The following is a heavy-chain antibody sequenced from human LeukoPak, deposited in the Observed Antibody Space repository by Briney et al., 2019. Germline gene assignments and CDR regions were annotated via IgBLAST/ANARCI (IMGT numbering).Heavy chain of an antibody. CDR1: GFSFNNYG. CDR2: IIYDGYYK. Sequence: GGSLRLSCAASGFSFNNYGMHWVRQAPGKGLEWVALIIYDGYYKYYADSVKGRFTISRDDSKNTLYLQVNSLRAEDTAVYYCAKDLITMVRGSTMDVWGQGTTVTVSS. D-gene: IGHD3-10*01. CDR3: AKDLITMVRGSTMDV. V-gene: IGHV3-30*18. J-gene: IGHJ6*02.